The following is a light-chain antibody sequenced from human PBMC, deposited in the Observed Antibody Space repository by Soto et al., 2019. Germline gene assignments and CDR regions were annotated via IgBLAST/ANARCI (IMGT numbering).Light chain of an antibody. Sequence: EMVLTQSPGTLSLSPGERATLSCRASQSVSSSYLAWYQQKPGQAPGLLIYGASSRATGIPDRFSGSGSGTDFTLTISRLEPEAFAVYYCQQYGSSPLFSFGPGTKVAIK. J-gene: IGKJ3*01. CDR2: GAS. CDR1: QSVSSSY. V-gene: IGKV3-20*01. CDR3: QQYGSSPLFS.